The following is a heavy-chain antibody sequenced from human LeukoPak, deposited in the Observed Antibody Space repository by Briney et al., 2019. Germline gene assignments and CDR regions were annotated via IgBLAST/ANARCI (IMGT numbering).Heavy chain of an antibody. CDR2: ISSSGSTI. J-gene: IGHJ3*02. Sequence: GGSLRLSCAASGFTFSSYGMHWVRQAPGEGLEWVSYISSSGSTIYYADSVKGRFTISRDNSKNTLYLQMNSLRAEDTAVYYCARGENSGRGAFDIWGQGTMVTVSS. CDR1: GFTFSSYG. CDR3: ARGENSGRGAFDI. D-gene: IGHD1-26*01. V-gene: IGHV3-48*01.